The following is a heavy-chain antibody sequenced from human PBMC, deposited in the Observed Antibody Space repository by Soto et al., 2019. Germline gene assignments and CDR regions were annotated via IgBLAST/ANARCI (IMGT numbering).Heavy chain of an antibody. V-gene: IGHV4-4*09. D-gene: IGHD3-16*01. CDR3: ARTLDYGHMDV. CDR1: GDSVRNQY. Sequence: SETLSLTCTVSGDSVRNQYWSWIRRPPGRGLEWIGYIYRSGITKYNPSLKSRLTISVDTSKNQFSLKLSSVTAADTAVYYCARTLDYGHMDVWGKGTTVTVSS. CDR2: IYRSGIT. J-gene: IGHJ6*03.